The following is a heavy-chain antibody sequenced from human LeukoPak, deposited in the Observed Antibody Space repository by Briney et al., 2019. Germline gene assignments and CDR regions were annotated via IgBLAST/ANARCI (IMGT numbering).Heavy chain of an antibody. D-gene: IGHD3-10*01. CDR2: IKQDGREK. V-gene: IGHV3-7*03. CDR3: ARGAGAIDD. CDR1: GFTFSSFW. Sequence: HPGGSLRLSCAVSGFTFSSFWMTWVRQAPGKGLEWVANIKQDGREKYYVDSVKGRFTISRDNAKNSLNLEMNSLRVEDTAVYHCARGAGAIDDWGQGILVIVSS. J-gene: IGHJ4*02.